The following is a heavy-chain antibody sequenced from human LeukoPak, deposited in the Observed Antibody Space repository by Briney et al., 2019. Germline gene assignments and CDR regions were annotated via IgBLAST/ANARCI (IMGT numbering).Heavy chain of an antibody. Sequence: PSETLSLTCTVCGGSISIYYWSWLRQPAGKGVAWIGRIYTSGSTNYNPSRKSRVTMSVDTSKNQFSLKLSSVTASDTAVYYCARDWSGGDYYYYYYMDVWGKGTTVTVPS. CDR1: GGSISIYY. CDR2: IYTSGST. V-gene: IGHV4-4*07. D-gene: IGHD1-26*01. J-gene: IGHJ6*03. CDR3: ARDWSGGDYYYYYYMDV.